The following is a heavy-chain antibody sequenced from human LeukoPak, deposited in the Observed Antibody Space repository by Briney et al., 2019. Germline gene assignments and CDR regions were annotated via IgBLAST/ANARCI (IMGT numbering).Heavy chain of an antibody. D-gene: IGHD3-10*01. CDR3: AQSGSGSSYYYYYMDV. CDR1: GYTFTSYG. CDR2: ISAYNGNT. J-gene: IGHJ6*03. Sequence: ASVKVSCKASGYTFTSYGISWVRQAPGQGLEWMGWISAYNGNTNYAQKLQGRVTMTTDTSTSTAYMELRSLRSDDTAVYYCAQSGSGSSYYYYYMDVWGKGTTVTISS. V-gene: IGHV1-18*01.